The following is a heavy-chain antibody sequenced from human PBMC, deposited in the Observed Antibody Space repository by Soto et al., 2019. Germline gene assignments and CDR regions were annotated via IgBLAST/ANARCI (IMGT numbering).Heavy chain of an antibody. V-gene: IGHV3-30*09. J-gene: IGHJ4*02. CDR3: ARAFSGSYPYFDY. CDR2: ITYDGANG. CDR1: GFVFRSYA. Sequence: GGSLRLSCLASGFVFRSYAMHWARHAPAKALEGVAVITYDGANGYYADSVRCRFAISRDNSKSTLFLHMNSLRPEETAVYYCARAFSGSYPYFDYWGQGTLVTVSS. D-gene: IGHD1-26*01.